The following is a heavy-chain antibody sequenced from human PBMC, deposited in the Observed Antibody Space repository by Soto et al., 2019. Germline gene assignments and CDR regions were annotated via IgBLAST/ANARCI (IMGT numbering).Heavy chain of an antibody. CDR1: GFTFRTYW. CDR2: IDDTGTII. Sequence: EVQLVESGGGLVQPGGSLRLSCAASGFTFRTYWMHWVRQTPGKGLMWDSRIDDTGTIITYADSVRGRFTISRDNAKNTLYLQMDSLRAEDTAIYYCARDQTVNGPTTFDYCGQGTLVTVSS. D-gene: IGHD2-8*01. V-gene: IGHV3-74*01. CDR3: ARDQTVNGPTTFDY. J-gene: IGHJ4*02.